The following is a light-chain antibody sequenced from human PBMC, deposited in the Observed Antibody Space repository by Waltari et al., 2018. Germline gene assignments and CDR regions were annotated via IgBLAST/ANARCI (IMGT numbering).Light chain of an antibody. CDR2: AAS. CDR1: QSISGS. V-gene: IGKV1-39*01. J-gene: IGKJ4*01. CDR3: LQTYTTPLT. Sequence: DIQMTQSPSSLSASVGDRVTIPCRASQSISGSLHWYQQKLGKAPKLLIYAASSLQRGVPSRFSGSASGTYFTLTISSLQPEDFATYYCLQTYTTPLTFGGGTNVEIK.